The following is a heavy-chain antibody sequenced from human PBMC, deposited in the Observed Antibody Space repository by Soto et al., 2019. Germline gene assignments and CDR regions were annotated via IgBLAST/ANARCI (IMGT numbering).Heavy chain of an antibody. J-gene: IGHJ5*02. CDR2: VYYSGIT. V-gene: IGHV4-39*01. Sequence: SETLSLTCTVSGGSIIRSSTYYWGWVRQPPGKGLEWIGSVYYSGITYYNPSLTSRVTISVDTSNNQFSLRLNSVTAADTAAYYCARGNIGYCSGGSCYVNNWFDPWGQGTLGTVSS. CDR3: ARGNIGYCSGGSCYVNNWFDP. CDR1: GGSIIRSSTYY. D-gene: IGHD2-15*01.